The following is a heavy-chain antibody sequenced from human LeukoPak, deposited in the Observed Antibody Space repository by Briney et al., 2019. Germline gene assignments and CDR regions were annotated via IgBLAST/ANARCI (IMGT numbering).Heavy chain of an antibody. Sequence: PGGSLRLSCVASGFTFSRYWMHWVRQAPGKGLVWVSRINSDGSTTIYADSVKGQFTISRDSAKNALYLQMNSLRAEDTAVYFCASGPTGFAWGQGTLVTVSS. CDR2: INSDGSTT. CDR1: GFTFSRYW. D-gene: IGHD1-14*01. CDR3: ASGPTGFA. J-gene: IGHJ5*02. V-gene: IGHV3-74*01.